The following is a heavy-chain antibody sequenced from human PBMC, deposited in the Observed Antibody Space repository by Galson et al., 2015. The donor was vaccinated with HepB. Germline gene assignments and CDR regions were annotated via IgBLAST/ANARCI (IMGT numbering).Heavy chain of an antibody. J-gene: IGHJ3*02. CDR2: IKQDGSEK. D-gene: IGHD2-15*01. CDR1: GFTFSSYW. CDR3: ARDPMFCSGGSCYPVKAFDI. Sequence: SLRLSCAASGFTFSSYWMSWVRQAPGKGLEWVANIKQDGSEKYYVDSVKGRFTISRDNAKNSLYLQTNSLRAEDTAVYYCARDPMFCSGGSCYPVKAFDIWGQGTMVTVSS. V-gene: IGHV3-7*03.